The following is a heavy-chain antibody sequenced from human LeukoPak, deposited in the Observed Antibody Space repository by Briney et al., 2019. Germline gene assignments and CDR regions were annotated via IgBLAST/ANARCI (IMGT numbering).Heavy chain of an antibody. CDR1: GGSISSYY. Sequence: SETLSLTCTVSGGSISSYYWSWIRQPPGKGLAWIGHVYYSGSTNYNPSLKSRVTISVDTSKNQFSLKLSSVTAADTAVYYCVRGRPYFDYWGQGTLVTVSS. V-gene: IGHV4-59*01. J-gene: IGHJ4*02. CDR2: VYYSGST. D-gene: IGHD2-21*01. CDR3: VRGRPYFDY.